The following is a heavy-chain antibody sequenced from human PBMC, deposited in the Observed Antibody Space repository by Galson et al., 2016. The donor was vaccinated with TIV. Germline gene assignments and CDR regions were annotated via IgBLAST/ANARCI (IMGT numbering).Heavy chain of an antibody. CDR3: ARETGGSGWYTVDY. Sequence: SLRLSCAASGFTFGSFAMTWVRQAPGKGLEWLSTIRPSATRTYYSDSVKDRFTTSRDDSSNTLFLQMNSLRAEDTAMYFCARETGGSGWYTVDYWGQGTLVTVSS. CDR2: IRPSATRT. J-gene: IGHJ4*02. CDR1: GFTFGSFA. D-gene: IGHD6-19*01. V-gene: IGHV3-23*01.